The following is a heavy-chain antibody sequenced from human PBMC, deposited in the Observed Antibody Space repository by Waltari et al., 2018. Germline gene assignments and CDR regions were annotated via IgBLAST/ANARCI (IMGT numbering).Heavy chain of an antibody. CDR3: AIAEGYYDYIWGSSY. Sequence: QVQLVQSGAEVKKPGASVKVSCKASGYTFTGYYMHWVRQAPGQGLEWMGRINPNSGGTNYAQKFQGRVTMTRDTSISTAYMELSRLRSDDTAVYYCAIAEGYYDYIWGSSYWGQGTLVTVSS. V-gene: IGHV1-2*06. CDR2: INPNSGGT. D-gene: IGHD3-16*01. CDR1: GYTFTGYY. J-gene: IGHJ4*02.